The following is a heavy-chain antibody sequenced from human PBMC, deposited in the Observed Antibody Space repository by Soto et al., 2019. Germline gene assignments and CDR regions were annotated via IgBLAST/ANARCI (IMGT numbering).Heavy chain of an antibody. V-gene: IGHV1-69*06. CDR3: ATWRTYSGSYCFDY. D-gene: IGHD1-26*01. CDR1: GGTFKTYT. CDR2: IIPMYDSA. J-gene: IGHJ4*02. Sequence: QVQLVQSGAELKKPGSSVNVSCAASGGTFKTYTINWVRQAPGQGLEWIGQIIPMYDSANYAQRFQGRVTISADKATNIAYIGLSGLRSEDTALYYCATWRTYSGSYCFDYWGQGTLVSVSS.